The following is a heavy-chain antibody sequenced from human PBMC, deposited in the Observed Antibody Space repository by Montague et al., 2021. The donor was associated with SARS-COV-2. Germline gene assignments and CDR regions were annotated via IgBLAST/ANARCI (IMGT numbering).Heavy chain of an antibody. J-gene: IGHJ3*02. V-gene: IGHV3-30*04. CDR2: ISYGGTKQ. CDR1: GFTFSPYA. D-gene: IGHD2-2*01. CDR3: ARDNENIVVVPAGFDAFDI. Sequence: SLRLSCAASGFTFSPYAVHWVRQAPGKGLEWVALISYGGTKQNYADSVXGLFTISRDDSKKTVYLQMNSLRAEDTAVYYCARDNENIVVVPAGFDAFDIWGQGTMVTVSS.